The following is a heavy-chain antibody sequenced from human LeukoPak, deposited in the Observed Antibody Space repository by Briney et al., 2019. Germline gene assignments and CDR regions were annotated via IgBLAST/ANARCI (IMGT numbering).Heavy chain of an antibody. CDR1: RFTFSAYA. CDR2: ISTSTSYI. CDR3: ATELVGSHSSFFEH. Sequence: GGSLRLSCAASRFTFSAYAMNWVRQAPGKGLEWVASISTSTSYIYYADSVKGRFTITRDNAQKTLYLQMNSLRSEDTAVYYCATELVGSHSSFFEHWGQGTLVIVSS. D-gene: IGHD1-26*01. J-gene: IGHJ4*02. V-gene: IGHV3-21*01.